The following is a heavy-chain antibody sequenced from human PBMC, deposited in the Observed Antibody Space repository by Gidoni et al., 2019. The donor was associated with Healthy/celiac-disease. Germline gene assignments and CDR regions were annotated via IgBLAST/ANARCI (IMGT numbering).Heavy chain of an antibody. Sequence: QVQLVQSGAEVKKPGSSVKVSCKASGGTFSRYAISWVRQAPGQGLEWMGGIIPIFGTANYAQKFQGRVTITADESTSTAYMELSSRRSEDTAVYYCAKAYYYGSGSYYYYYGMDVWGQGTTVTVSS. J-gene: IGHJ6*02. CDR2: IIPIFGTA. D-gene: IGHD3-10*01. CDR1: GGTFSRYA. V-gene: IGHV1-69*01. CDR3: AKAYYYGSGSYYYYYGMDV.